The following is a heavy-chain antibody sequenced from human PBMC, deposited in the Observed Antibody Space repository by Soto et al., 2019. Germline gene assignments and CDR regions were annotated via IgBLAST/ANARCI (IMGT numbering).Heavy chain of an antibody. Sequence: EVQVLESGGGLVQPGGSLRLSCAASGFTFSSYAMSWVRQPPGQRLEWVSAISGSGSNPYYADSVKGRFTMSRDNSKNTLYLQMNRLRAEDTALYYCAITASMTLRDGFDHWGQGTLVTVSS. D-gene: IGHD2-21*02. CDR3: AITASMTLRDGFDH. CDR1: GFTFSSYA. CDR2: ISGSGSNP. V-gene: IGHV3-23*01. J-gene: IGHJ4*02.